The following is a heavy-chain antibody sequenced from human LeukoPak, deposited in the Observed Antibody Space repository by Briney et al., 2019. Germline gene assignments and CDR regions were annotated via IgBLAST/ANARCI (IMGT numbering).Heavy chain of an antibody. Sequence: ASVKVSCKASGYFLTSFPTMSWVRQAPGQGLEWMGWINTNTGTPTYAQGFTGRFVLSLDTSVSTAYLQISSLKAEDTAVYYCARVIGSSGYWGSSDYYGMDVWGQGTTVTVSS. J-gene: IGHJ6*02. V-gene: IGHV7-4-1*02. CDR2: INTNTGTP. CDR1: GYFLTSFP. CDR3: ARVIGSSGYWGSSDYYGMDV. D-gene: IGHD3-22*01.